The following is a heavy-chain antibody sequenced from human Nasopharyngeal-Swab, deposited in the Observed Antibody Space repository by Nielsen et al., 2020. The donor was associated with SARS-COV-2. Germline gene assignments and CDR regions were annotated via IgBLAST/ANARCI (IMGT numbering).Heavy chain of an antibody. J-gene: IGHJ5*02. CDR1: VYTFTSYY. D-gene: IGHD3-10*01. Sequence: ASVKVSCKASVYTFTSYYMHWGRQAHGQGLEWMGRINPSGGSTSYAQKLQGRVTMTRDTSTSTVYMEMSSLRSEDTAVYYCARDRITMVRGVISLTNWFDPWGQGTLVTVSS. CDR3: ARDRITMVRGVISLTNWFDP. CDR2: INPSGGST. V-gene: IGHV1-46*04.